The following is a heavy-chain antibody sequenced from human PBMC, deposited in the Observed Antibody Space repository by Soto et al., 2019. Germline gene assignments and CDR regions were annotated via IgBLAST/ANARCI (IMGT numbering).Heavy chain of an antibody. CDR3: ATGLGHSDFDY. V-gene: IGHV3-15*01. D-gene: IGHD2-15*01. Sequence: EVQLVESGGGLVKPGGSVRLSCATSGFTFNDAWMSWVRQAPGKGLEWVGHIKRISDGGATDYAAPVKGRFTISRDDSKNTLYLQMNSLKAEDTAVYYCATGLGHSDFDYWGQGTLVTVSP. J-gene: IGHJ4*02. CDR1: GFTFNDAW. CDR2: IKRISDGGAT.